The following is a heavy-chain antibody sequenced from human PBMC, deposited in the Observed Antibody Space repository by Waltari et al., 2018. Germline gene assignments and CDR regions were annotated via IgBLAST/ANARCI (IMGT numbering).Heavy chain of an antibody. D-gene: IGHD6-13*01. CDR1: GGSFRGYY. V-gene: IGHV4-34*01. Sequence: QVQLQQWGAGLLKPSETLSLTCAVYGGSFRGYYVSWIRQPPGKGLEWIGEINHSGSTNYNPSLKSRVTISVDTSKNQFSLKLSSVTAADTAVYYCARESSIAAAGMTQRYFDYWGQGTLVTVSS. J-gene: IGHJ4*02. CDR3: ARESSIAAAGMTQRYFDY. CDR2: INHSGST.